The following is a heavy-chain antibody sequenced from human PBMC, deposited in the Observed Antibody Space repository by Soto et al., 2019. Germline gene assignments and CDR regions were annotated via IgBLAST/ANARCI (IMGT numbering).Heavy chain of an antibody. V-gene: IGHV3-23*01. CDR2: VSAGGDMT. CDR3: ARGDRGGSGSPASYYYSGLDV. CDR1: GFTFSSYA. J-gene: IGHJ6*02. D-gene: IGHD3-10*01. Sequence: DVQLLESGGHLVQPGGSLRLSCAASGFTFSSYAMSWVRQAPGKGLEWVSSVSAGGDMTYYSDSVKGRFTISRDNSNNALFLQMNSLRLEDTALYYCARGDRGGSGSPASYYYSGLDVWGQGATVTVS.